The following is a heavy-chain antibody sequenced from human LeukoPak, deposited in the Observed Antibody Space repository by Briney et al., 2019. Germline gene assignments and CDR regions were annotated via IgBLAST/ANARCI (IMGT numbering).Heavy chain of an antibody. CDR1: GFTFYEYA. CDR3: AKDPVGYGGNYFDY. V-gene: IGHV3-43D*03. CDR2: ISWDGGST. D-gene: IGHD4-23*01. J-gene: IGHJ4*02. Sequence: GGSLRLSCAASGFTFYEYAMHWVRHAPGKGLEWVSLISWDGGSTDYVDSVKGRFTISRDNSKNSLYLQMSSLRAEDTALYYCAKDPVGYGGNYFDYWGQGTLVTVSS.